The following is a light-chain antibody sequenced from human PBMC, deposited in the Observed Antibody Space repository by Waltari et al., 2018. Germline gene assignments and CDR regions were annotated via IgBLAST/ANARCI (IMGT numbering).Light chain of an antibody. Sequence: DIVMNQSPDSLAVSLGERATIHCTSSPSVLYSSNNKNYLAWYQQRPGQPPKLLIYWASTRESGVPDRFSGSGSGTDFTLTISSLLAEDVAVYYCQQYYAIPRTFGQGTKVEIK. CDR3: QQYYAIPRT. CDR2: WAS. CDR1: PSVLYSSNNKNY. J-gene: IGKJ1*01. V-gene: IGKV4-1*01.